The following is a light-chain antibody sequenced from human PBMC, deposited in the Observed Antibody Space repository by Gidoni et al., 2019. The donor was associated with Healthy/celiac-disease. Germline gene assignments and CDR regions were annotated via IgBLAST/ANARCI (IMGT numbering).Light chain of an antibody. J-gene: IGKJ1*01. CDR2: AAS. Sequence: QVNPAPSSLSASVGDRVTITCRASQSINSYLNWYQQKPGKAPKLLIYAASSLQSGVPTRFSGSGSGTDFTLTISSLQPEYCATYYCQQSYSTTWTFGQETKVEIK. CDR3: QQSYSTTWT. V-gene: IGKV1-39*01. CDR1: QSINSY.